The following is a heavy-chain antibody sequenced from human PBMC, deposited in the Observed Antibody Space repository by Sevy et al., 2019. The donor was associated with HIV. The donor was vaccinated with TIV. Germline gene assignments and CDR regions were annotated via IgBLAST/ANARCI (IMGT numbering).Heavy chain of an antibody. D-gene: IGHD6-13*01. CDR1: GYTFTSYD. CDR2: MSPNSGNT. V-gene: IGHV1-8*01. Sequence: ASVKVSCKASGYTFTSYDINWVRQATGQGLEWMGWMSPNSGNTGYAQKFQGRVTMTRNTSISTAYMELSSLRSEDTAVYYCARTEPGIAAYGMDVWGQGTTVTVSS. CDR3: ARTEPGIAAYGMDV. J-gene: IGHJ6*02.